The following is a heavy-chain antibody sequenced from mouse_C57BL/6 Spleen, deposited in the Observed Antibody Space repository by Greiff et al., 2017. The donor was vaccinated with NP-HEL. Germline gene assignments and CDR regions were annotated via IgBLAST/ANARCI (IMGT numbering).Heavy chain of an antibody. CDR3: ARSSDYSKSLFDC. Sequence: QVQLQQSGAELVRPGTSVKVSCKASGYAFTNYLIEWVKQRPGQGLEWIGVINPGSGGTNYNEKFKGKATLTADKSSSTAYMQLSSLTSEDSAVYFCARSSDYSKSLFDCWGQGTTLTVSS. D-gene: IGHD2-5*01. V-gene: IGHV1-54*01. J-gene: IGHJ2*01. CDR2: INPGSGGT. CDR1: GYAFTNYL.